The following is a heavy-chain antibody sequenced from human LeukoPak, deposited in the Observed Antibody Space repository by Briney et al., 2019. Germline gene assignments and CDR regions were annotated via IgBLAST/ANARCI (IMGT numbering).Heavy chain of an antibody. CDR3: ARVGSPYNWVHFDY. V-gene: IGHV1-2*02. CDR2: INPNSGGT. Sequence: ASVKVSCKASGYTFTGYYMHWVRQAPGQGLEWMGWINPNSGGTNYAQKFQGRVTMTRDTSISTAYMELSRLRSDDTAVYYCARVGSPYNWVHFDYWGQGTLVTVSS. D-gene: IGHD1-20*01. J-gene: IGHJ4*02. CDR1: GYTFTGYY.